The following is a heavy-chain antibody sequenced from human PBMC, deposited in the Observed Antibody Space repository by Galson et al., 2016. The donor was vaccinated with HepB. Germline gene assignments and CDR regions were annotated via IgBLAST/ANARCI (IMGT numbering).Heavy chain of an antibody. CDR1: GFTFSNYY. J-gene: IGHJ5*02. V-gene: IGHV3-21*01. D-gene: IGHD6-13*01. Sequence: LRLSCAASGFTFSNYYMHWVRQAPGKGLEWVSSISSSSKYIYYADSVKGRFTISRANANNSLFLQMNSLRAEDTAVYFCARDRGIAAGGWFDPWGQGTQVTVSS. CDR2: ISSSSKYI. CDR3: ARDRGIAAGGWFDP.